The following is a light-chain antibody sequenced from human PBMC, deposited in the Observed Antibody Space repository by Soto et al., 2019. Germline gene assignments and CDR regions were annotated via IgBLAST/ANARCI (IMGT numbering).Light chain of an antibody. J-gene: IGLJ3*02. CDR1: GSNIGINF. CDR3: GTWDSSLTVWV. Sequence: QSVLTQPPSVSGAPGQTVTFSCAGGGSNIGINFVSWYQQLPGTAPKLLTYENNKRPSGIPDRFSGSKSGTSASLGITGLQTGDEAVYYCGTWDSSLTVWVFGGGTKLTVL. CDR2: ENN. V-gene: IGLV1-51*02.